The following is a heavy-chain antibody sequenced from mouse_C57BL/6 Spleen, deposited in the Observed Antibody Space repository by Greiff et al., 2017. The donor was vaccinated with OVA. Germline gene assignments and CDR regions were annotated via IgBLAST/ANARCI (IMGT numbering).Heavy chain of an antibody. CDR1: GYSITSGYY. CDR2: ISYDGSN. CDR3: ARGYQYLDY. J-gene: IGHJ2*01. Sequence: EVKLQESGPGLVKPSQSLSLTCSVTGYSITSGYYWNWIRQFPGNKLEWMGYISYDGSNNYNPSLKNRISITRDTSKNQFVLKLNSVTTEDTATYYCARGYQYLDYWGQGTTLTVSS. V-gene: IGHV3-6*01.